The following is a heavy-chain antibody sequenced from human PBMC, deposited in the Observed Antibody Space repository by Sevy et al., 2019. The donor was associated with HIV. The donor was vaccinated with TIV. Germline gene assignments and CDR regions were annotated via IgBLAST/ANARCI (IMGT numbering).Heavy chain of an antibody. D-gene: IGHD2-15*01. CDR3: ARGPFSTPASYFDY. CDR2: TYYRSKWYN. V-gene: IGHV6-1*01. CDR1: GDSVSSNSAA. J-gene: IGHJ4*02. Sequence: QSQTLSLTCAISGDSVSSNSAAWNWIRQSPSRGLEWLGRTYYRSKWYNDYAVSVKSRITINPDTFKNQFSLQLNSVTPEDTAVYYCARGPFSTPASYFDYWGQGTLVTVSS.